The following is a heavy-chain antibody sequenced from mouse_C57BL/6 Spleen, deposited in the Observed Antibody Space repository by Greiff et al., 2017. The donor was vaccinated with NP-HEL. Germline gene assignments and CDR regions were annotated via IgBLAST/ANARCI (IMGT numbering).Heavy chain of an antibody. V-gene: IGHV1-55*01. CDR3: ARTHYYGSLYAMDY. J-gene: IGHJ4*01. D-gene: IGHD1-1*01. Sequence: QVQLQQSGAELVKPGASVKMSCKASGYTFTSYWITWVKQRPGQGLEWIGDIYPGSGSTNYNETFKSKATLTVDTSSSTAYMQLSSLTSEDSAVYYCARTHYYGSLYAMDYWGQGTSVTVSS. CDR1: GYTFTSYW. CDR2: IYPGSGST.